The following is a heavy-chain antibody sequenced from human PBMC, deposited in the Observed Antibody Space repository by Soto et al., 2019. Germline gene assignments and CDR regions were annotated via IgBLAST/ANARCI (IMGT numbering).Heavy chain of an antibody. Sequence: ASVKVSCKASGYTITSYGISWVRQAPGQGLEWMGWISAYNGNTNYAQKLQGRVTMTTDTSTSTAYMELRSLRSDDTAVYYCARGVTFGGVIVDYYYYTDVWGKGTTVTVSS. CDR2: ISAYNGNT. D-gene: IGHD3-16*02. J-gene: IGHJ6*03. V-gene: IGHV1-18*01. CDR3: ARGVTFGGVIVDYYYYTDV. CDR1: GYTITSYG.